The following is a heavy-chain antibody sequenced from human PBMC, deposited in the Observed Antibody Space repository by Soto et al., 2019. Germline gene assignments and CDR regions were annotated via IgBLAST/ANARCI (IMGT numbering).Heavy chain of an antibody. CDR2: LWLDGSKK. CDR1: GFTFRSYG. Sequence: QMQLVESGGGVVQPGRSLRLSCAASGFTFRSYGIHWVRHAPGKGLEWVALLWLDGSKKYYVDSVKGQFAVSRDNSKNTLYLQMNSLRVDDTAVYYCARDRLVPYGYGMDVWGQVTTVTVSS. D-gene: IGHD2-2*01. V-gene: IGHV3-33*01. J-gene: IGHJ6*02. CDR3: ARDRLVPYGYGMDV.